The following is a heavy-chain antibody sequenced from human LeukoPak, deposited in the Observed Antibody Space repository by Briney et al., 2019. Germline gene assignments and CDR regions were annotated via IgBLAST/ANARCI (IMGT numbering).Heavy chain of an antibody. J-gene: IGHJ4*02. CDR2: ISGSGGST. D-gene: IGHD5-18*01. V-gene: IGHV3-23*01. Sequence: GGSLRLSCAASGFTFSSYAMSWVRQAPGKGLEWVSAISGSGGSTYYADSVKGRLTISRDNSKNTLYLQMNSLRAEDTAVYYCAKKGSYDILYYFDYWGQGTLVTVSS. CDR1: GFTFSSYA. CDR3: AKKGSYDILYYFDY.